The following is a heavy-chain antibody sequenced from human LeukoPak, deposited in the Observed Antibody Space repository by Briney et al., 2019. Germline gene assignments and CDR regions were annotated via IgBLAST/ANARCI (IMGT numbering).Heavy chain of an antibody. CDR2: INPNSGGT. CDR1: GYTFTGYY. D-gene: IGHD2-15*01. J-gene: IGHJ3*02. V-gene: IGHV1-2*02. CDR3: ARGGWTSGGSSLDAFDI. Sequence: ASVKVSCKASGYTFTGYYMHWVRQAPGQGLEWMGWINPNSGGTNYAQKFQGRVTMTRDTSISTAYMELSRLRSDDTAVYHCARGGWTSGGSSLDAFDIWGQGTMVTVSS.